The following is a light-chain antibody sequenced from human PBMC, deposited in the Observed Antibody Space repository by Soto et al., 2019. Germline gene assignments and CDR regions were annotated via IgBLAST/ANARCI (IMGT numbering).Light chain of an antibody. CDR2: EVS. Sequence: EIVLTQTPLSLSVTPGQPASVSCKSSQSLLHSSGKTFLYWYLQKAGQPPQALIYEVSNRFSGVPDRFSGSGSGTDFTLKISRVEAEDIGVYYCMQGIQCPYTFGQGTKLEIK. CDR3: MQGIQCPYT. J-gene: IGKJ2*01. V-gene: IGKV2D-29*01. CDR1: QSLLHSSGKTF.